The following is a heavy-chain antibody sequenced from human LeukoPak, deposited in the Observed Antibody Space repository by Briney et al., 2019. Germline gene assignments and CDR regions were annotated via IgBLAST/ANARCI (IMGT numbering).Heavy chain of an antibody. D-gene: IGHD3-22*01. CDR1: GFTFSSYA. Sequence: SGGSLRLSCAASGFTFSSYAMHWVRQAPGKGLEWVAVISYDGSNKYYADSVKGRFTISRDNAKNSLYLQMNSLRAEDTAVYYCARGTYYHDNNNYSAGAFDIWGQGTMVTVSS. J-gene: IGHJ3*02. V-gene: IGHV3-30-3*01. CDR2: ISYDGSNK. CDR3: ARGTYYHDNNNYSAGAFDI.